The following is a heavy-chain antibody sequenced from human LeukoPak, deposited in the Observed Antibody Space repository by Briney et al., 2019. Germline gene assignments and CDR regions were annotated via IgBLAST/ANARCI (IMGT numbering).Heavy chain of an antibody. Sequence: GGSLRLSCAASGFTFSSYEMNWVRQAPGKRLEWVSYISSSGSTIYYADSVEGRFTISRDNAKNSLYLQMNSLRAEDTAVYYCARDRRGGIAAAANYFDYWGQGTLVTVSS. CDR3: ARDRRGGIAAAANYFDY. V-gene: IGHV3-48*03. CDR2: ISSSGSTI. D-gene: IGHD6-13*01. CDR1: GFTFSSYE. J-gene: IGHJ4*02.